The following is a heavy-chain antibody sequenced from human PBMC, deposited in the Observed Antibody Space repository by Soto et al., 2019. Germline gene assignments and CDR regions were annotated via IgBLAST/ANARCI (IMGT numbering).Heavy chain of an antibody. Sequence: QVQLQQSGAGLVKPSQTLSLTCVGSGDTVSSNSVAWNWVRQSPSRGFEWLGRTYYRSRWYSDYAVSVRSRIDINADTSKNQVSLPLNSVTPEDTDVYYCARSEEDTDYYYYGMDVWDQGSTVTVSS. D-gene: IGHD2-15*01. V-gene: IGHV6-1*01. CDR2: TYYRSRWYS. CDR3: ARSEEDTDYYYYGMDV. CDR1: GDTVSSNSVA. J-gene: IGHJ6*02.